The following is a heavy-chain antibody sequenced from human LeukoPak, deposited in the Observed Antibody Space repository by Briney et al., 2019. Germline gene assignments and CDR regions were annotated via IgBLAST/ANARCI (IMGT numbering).Heavy chain of an antibody. CDR1: GFTFATYA. D-gene: IGHD4-17*01. Sequence: GGSLRLSCAASGFTFATYAMTWVRQAPGKGLEWVSTVSGSGVSTYYADSVKGRFIISRDNSKNKLYLQMNSLRAEDTAVYYCARDSVMTTMTADPDYWGQGTLVTVSS. J-gene: IGHJ4*02. V-gene: IGHV3-23*01. CDR3: ARDSVMTTMTADPDY. CDR2: VSGSGVST.